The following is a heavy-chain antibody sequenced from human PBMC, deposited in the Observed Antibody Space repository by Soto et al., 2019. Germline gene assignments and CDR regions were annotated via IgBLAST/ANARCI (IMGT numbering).Heavy chain of an antibody. Sequence: GGSLRLSCAASGFTFSSYAMSWVRQAPGKGLEWVSAISGSGGSTYYADSVKGRFTISRDNSKNTLYLQMNSLRAEDTAVYYCAKDPQYYYGSGSYSEYFDYWGQGNLVTVS. CDR1: GFTFSSYA. J-gene: IGHJ4*02. CDR3: AKDPQYYYGSGSYSEYFDY. V-gene: IGHV3-23*01. D-gene: IGHD3-10*01. CDR2: ISGSGGST.